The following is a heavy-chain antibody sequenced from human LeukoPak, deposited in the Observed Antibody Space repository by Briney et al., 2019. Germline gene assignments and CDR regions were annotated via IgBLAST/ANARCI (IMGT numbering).Heavy chain of an antibody. D-gene: IGHD2-15*01. CDR2: IYYSGST. J-gene: IGHJ4*02. CDR1: GVSLSSISYY. Sequence: PSETMSLTSTVSGVSLSSISYYWGWISQPPGKGLEWIGNIYYSGSTYYNPSLKSRVTISVDTSKNQFSLKVTSVTAADTAVYYCARHNRVVPPDYWGQGTLVTVSS. CDR3: ARHNRVVPPDY. V-gene: IGHV4-39*01.